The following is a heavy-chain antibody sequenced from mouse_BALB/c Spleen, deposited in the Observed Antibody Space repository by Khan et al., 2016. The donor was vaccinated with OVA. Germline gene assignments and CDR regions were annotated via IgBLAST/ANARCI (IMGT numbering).Heavy chain of an antibody. V-gene: IGHV5-6*01. CDR3: ARLLPSYFDY. Sequence: EVELVESGGDLVKPGGSLKLSCAASGFPFSTYGMSWVRQTPDKRLEWVATISRSSSYTYYPDSVKGRFTISRDNAKNTPYLQMSSLKSEDTGVYYGARLLPSYFDYWGQGTTLTVSS. CDR2: ISRSSSYT. CDR1: GFPFSTYG. D-gene: IGHD1-1*01. J-gene: IGHJ2*01.